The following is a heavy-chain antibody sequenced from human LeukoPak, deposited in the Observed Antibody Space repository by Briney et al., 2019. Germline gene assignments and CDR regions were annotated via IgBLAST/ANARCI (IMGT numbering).Heavy chain of an antibody. V-gene: IGHV3-23*01. J-gene: IGHJ4*02. CDR1: RFSFSSYA. CDR2: ISGSGDNT. D-gene: IGHD1-1*01. CDR3: AKDHWDY. Sequence: GGSLILSCAASRFSFSSYAMSWVRQAPGKGLEWVSGISGSGDNTYYADSVKGRFTISRDNSKNTLYLQMSSLRAEDTAVYYCAKDHWDYWGQGTLVTVSS.